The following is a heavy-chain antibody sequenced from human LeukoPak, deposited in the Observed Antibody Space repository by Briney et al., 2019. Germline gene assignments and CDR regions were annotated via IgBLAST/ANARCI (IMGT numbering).Heavy chain of an antibody. CDR2: ISYDGSNK. CDR1: GFTFSSYA. J-gene: IGHJ4*02. V-gene: IGHV3-30*04. CDR3: ARMYYYDSSGYPAYFDY. D-gene: IGHD3-22*01. Sequence: GGSLRLSCAASGFTFSSYAMHWVRQAPGKGLEWVAVISYDGSNKYYADSVKGRFTISRDNSKNTLYLQMNSLRAEDTAVYYCARMYYYDSSGYPAYFDYWGQGTLVTVSS.